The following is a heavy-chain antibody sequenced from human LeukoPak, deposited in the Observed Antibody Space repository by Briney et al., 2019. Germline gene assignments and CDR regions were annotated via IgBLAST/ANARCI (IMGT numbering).Heavy chain of an antibody. CDR2: ISSSSYI. D-gene: IGHD6-13*01. J-gene: IGHJ4*02. V-gene: IGHV3-21*01. CDR3: ASAHSSSWYRDY. CDR1: GFTFSSYS. Sequence: GGSLRLSCAASGFTFSSYSMNWVRQAPGKGLEWVSSISSSSYIYYADSVKGRFTISRDNAKNSLYLQMNSLRAEDTAVYYCASAHSSSWYRDYWGQGTLVTVSS.